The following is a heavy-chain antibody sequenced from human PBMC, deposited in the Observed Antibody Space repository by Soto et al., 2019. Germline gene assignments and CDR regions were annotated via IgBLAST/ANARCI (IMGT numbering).Heavy chain of an antibody. CDR3: ARDQDIVVVPAAFGLPTLKYYYYYGMDV. D-gene: IGHD2-2*01. V-gene: IGHV3-33*01. Sequence: GGSLRLSCAASGFTFSSYGMHWVRQAPGKGLEWVAVIWYDGSNKYYADSVKGRFTISRDNSKNTLYLQMNSLRAEDTAVYYCARDQDIVVVPAAFGLPTLKYYYYYGMDVWGQGTTVTVSS. J-gene: IGHJ6*02. CDR2: IWYDGSNK. CDR1: GFTFSSYG.